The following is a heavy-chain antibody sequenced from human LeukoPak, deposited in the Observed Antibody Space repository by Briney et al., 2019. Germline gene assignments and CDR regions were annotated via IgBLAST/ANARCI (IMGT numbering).Heavy chain of an antibody. J-gene: IGHJ1*01. CDR1: GYSFTGYY. V-gene: IGHV1-2*02. CDR3: ATEDYYDSSGYYKNKEYFQH. D-gene: IGHD3-22*01. Sequence: ASVKVSCKASGYSFTGYYMHLVRQAPGQGLEWMGWINPNSGGTNYAQMFQGRVTMTRDTSISTAYIVLSRLRSDDTPMFYSATEDYYDSSGYYKNKEYFQHWGQGSLVTVTS. CDR2: INPNSGGT.